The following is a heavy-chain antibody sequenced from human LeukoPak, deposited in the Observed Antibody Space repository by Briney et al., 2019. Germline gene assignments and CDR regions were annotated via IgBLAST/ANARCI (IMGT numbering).Heavy chain of an antibody. CDR1: GFTFSSYA. Sequence: PGGSLRLSCAASGFTFSSYAMSWVRQAPGKGLEWVSVIYSGGSTYYADSVKGRFTISRDNSKNTLYLQMNSLRAEDTAVYYCARGSMGWSGRTYYYYMDVWGKGTTVTVSS. J-gene: IGHJ6*03. V-gene: IGHV3-53*01. D-gene: IGHD3-3*01. CDR3: ARGSMGWSGRTYYYYMDV. CDR2: IYSGGST.